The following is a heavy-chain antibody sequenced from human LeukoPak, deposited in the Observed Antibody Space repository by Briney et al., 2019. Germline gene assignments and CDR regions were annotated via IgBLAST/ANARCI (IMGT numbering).Heavy chain of an antibody. D-gene: IGHD3-10*01. J-gene: IGHJ4*02. V-gene: IGHV4-34*01. CDR1: GGSFSGYY. CDR2: INHSGST. CDR3: ARVYYGSGNYYNSY. Sequence: PSETLSLTCAVYGGSFSGYYWRWIRQPPGKGLEWIGKINHSGSTNYNPSLKSRVTISVDTSKNQFSLKLSSVTAADTAVYYCARVYYGSGNYYNSYWGQGTLVTVSS.